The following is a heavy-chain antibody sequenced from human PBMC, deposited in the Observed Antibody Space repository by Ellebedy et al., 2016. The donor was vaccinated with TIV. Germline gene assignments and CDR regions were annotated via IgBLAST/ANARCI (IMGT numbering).Heavy chain of an antibody. CDR2: INHSGST. CDR3: ARGLPGYSRGLRRGGYYFDY. J-gene: IGHJ4*02. CDR1: GGSFSGYY. D-gene: IGHD6-19*01. Sequence: MPSETLSLTCAVYGGSFSGYYWSWIRQPPGKGLEWIGEINHSGSTNYNPSLKSRVTISVDTSKNQFSLKLSSVTSADTAVYYCARGLPGYSRGLRRGGYYFDYWGQGTLVTVSS. V-gene: IGHV4-34*01.